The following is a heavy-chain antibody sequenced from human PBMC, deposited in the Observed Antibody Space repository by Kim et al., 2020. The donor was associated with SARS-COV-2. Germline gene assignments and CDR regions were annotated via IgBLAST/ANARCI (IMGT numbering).Heavy chain of an antibody. Sequence: VKGRFTISRDNSKNTLYLQMNSLRAEDTAVYYCAQDPRAFAAAGLDPFDYWGQGTLVTVSS. D-gene: IGHD6-13*01. V-gene: IGHV3-23*01. CDR3: AQDPRAFAAAGLDPFDY. J-gene: IGHJ4*02.